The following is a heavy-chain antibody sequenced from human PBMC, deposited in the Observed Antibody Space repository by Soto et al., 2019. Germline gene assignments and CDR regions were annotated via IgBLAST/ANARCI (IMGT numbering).Heavy chain of an antibody. J-gene: IGHJ3*02. CDR2: IYYSGST. Sequence: QVQLQESGPGLVKPSQTLSLTCTVSGGSISSGGYYWSWIRQHPGKGLEWIGYIYYSGSTYYNPSLKSRVTISVDTAKNQFSLKLSSVTAADTAVYYCARTNTPASSGPPGSAFDIWGQGTMVTVSS. CDR3: ARTNTPASSGPPGSAFDI. D-gene: IGHD6-19*01. V-gene: IGHV4-31*03. CDR1: GGSISSGGYY.